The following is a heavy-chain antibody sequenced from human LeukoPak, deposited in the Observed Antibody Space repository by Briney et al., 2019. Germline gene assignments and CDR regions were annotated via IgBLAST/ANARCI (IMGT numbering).Heavy chain of an antibody. D-gene: IGHD3-3*01. V-gene: IGHV3-9*03. J-gene: IGHJ4*02. CDR3: AKCAVYFWYGNRGYFDY. CDR1: GFTFDDYA. CDR2: ISWNSGNI. Sequence: PGGSLRLSCAASGFTFDDYAMHWVRQAPGKGLEGVSGISWNSGNIGYADSVKGRFTISRDNAKNSLYLQMNGLRDDDMDLYYCAKCAVYFWYGNRGYFDYWGQGTLVIVSS.